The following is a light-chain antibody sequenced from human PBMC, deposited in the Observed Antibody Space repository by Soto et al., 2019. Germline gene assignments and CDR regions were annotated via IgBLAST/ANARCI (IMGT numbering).Light chain of an antibody. CDR2: GAS. J-gene: IGKJ2*01. V-gene: IGKV3-15*01. CDR3: QQYNNWNT. Sequence: EIVMTQSPATLSVSPGERATLSCRASQSVSSNLAWYQRKPGQAPRLLIYGASTRATGIPARFSGSGSGTEFTLTISSLQSEDFAVYYCQQYNNWNTFGQGTKLEIK. CDR1: QSVSSN.